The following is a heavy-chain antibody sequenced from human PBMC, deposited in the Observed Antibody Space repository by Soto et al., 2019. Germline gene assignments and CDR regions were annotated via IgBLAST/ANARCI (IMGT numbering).Heavy chain of an antibody. J-gene: IGHJ3*02. CDR1: GFSLSNARMG. CDR2: IFSNDEK. Sequence: QVTLKESGPVLVKPTETLTLTCTVSGFSLSNARMGVSWIRQPPGKALEWLAHIFSNDEKSYSTSLKSRLTNSKDTSKSQVVLTMTNMDPVDTATYYCARIGGGRPSEWELLPPGAFDIWGQGTMVTVSS. CDR3: ARIGGGRPSEWELLPPGAFDI. D-gene: IGHD1-26*01. V-gene: IGHV2-26*01.